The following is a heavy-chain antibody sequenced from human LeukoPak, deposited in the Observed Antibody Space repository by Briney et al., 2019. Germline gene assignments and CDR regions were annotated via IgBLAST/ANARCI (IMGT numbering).Heavy chain of an antibody. CDR1: GYTFTGHY. Sequence: GASVKVSCKASGYTFTGHYMHWVRQAPGQGLEWMGWINPNSGGTNYAQKFQGRVTMTRDTSISTAYMELSRLRSDDTAVYYCARTYDILTGPHFDYWGQGTLVTVSS. CDR3: ARTYDILTGPHFDY. CDR2: INPNSGGT. V-gene: IGHV1-2*02. D-gene: IGHD3-9*01. J-gene: IGHJ4*02.